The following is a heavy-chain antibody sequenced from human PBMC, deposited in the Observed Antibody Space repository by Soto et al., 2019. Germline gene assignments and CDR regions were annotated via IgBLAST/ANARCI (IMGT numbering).Heavy chain of an antibody. V-gene: IGHV1-3*01. CDR2: INAGNGNT. Sequence: ASVKVSCKASGYTFTSYAMHWVRQAPGQRLEWMGWINAGNGNTKYAQKFQGRVTITRDTSASTAYMELSSLRSEDTAVYYCARVRNSGWSYYFEYWGQGTLVTVSS. D-gene: IGHD6-19*01. CDR3: ARVRNSGWSYYFEY. CDR1: GYTFTSYA. J-gene: IGHJ4*02.